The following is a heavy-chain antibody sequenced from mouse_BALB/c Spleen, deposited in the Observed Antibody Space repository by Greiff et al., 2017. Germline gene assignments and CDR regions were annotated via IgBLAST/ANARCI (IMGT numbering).Heavy chain of an antibody. D-gene: IGHD2-1*01. CDR2: IWAGGST. Sequence: QVQLKESGPGLVAPSQSLSITCTVSGFSLTSYGVHWVRQPPGKGLEWLGVIWAGGSTNYNSALMSRLSISKDNSKSQVFLKMNSLQTDDTAMYYCAREGGNSPVPYWGQGTLVTVSA. CDR1: GFSLTSYG. V-gene: IGHV2-9*02. CDR3: AREGGNSPVPY. J-gene: IGHJ3*01.